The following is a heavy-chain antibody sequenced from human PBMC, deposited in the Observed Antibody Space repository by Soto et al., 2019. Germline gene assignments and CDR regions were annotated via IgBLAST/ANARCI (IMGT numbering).Heavy chain of an antibody. CDR3: VRDPTRGVAESVGGWFDP. Sequence: PGGPLRLSCAASGFSFSTYEMNWVRQPPGKGMEWVSYIRSSGTSIYYADSVRGRFTVSRDTAKNSLYLQMNSLRSDDTAVYYCVRDPTRGVAESVGGWFDPCGQGTLVTVSS. CDR1: GFSFSTYE. CDR2: IRSSGTSI. J-gene: IGHJ5*02. D-gene: IGHD2-15*01. V-gene: IGHV3-48*03.